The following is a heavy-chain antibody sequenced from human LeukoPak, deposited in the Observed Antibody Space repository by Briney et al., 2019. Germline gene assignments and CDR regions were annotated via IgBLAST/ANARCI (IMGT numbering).Heavy chain of an antibody. D-gene: IGHD1-26*01. Sequence: SVKVSCKASGGTFSSYAISWVRQSPGQGLEWMGGIVPIFGTANYAQKFQGRVTITADESTSTAYMELSSLRSEDTAVYYCARVREWELPYYYYYMDVWGKGTTVTVSS. CDR1: GGTFSSYA. J-gene: IGHJ6*03. CDR3: ARVREWELPYYYYYMDV. V-gene: IGHV1-69*01. CDR2: IVPIFGTA.